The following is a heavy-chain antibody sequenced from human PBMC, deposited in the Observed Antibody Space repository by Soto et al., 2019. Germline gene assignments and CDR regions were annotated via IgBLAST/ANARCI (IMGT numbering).Heavy chain of an antibody. CDR2: IYPGDSET. CDR1: GYSFTSYW. Sequence: GESLKISCKGSGYSFTSYWIGWVRQMPGKGLEWVGIIYPGDSETRYSPSFQGQVTISADTSISTAYLQWSSLKASDTAMYYCARQGYSSGWYDRPIYFDYWGQGTLVTVSS. V-gene: IGHV5-51*01. D-gene: IGHD6-19*01. CDR3: ARQGYSSGWYDRPIYFDY. J-gene: IGHJ4*02.